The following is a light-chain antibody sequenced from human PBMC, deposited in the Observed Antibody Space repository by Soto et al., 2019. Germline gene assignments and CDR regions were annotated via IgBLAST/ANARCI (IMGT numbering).Light chain of an antibody. CDR3: SSYTSSSTLV. J-gene: IGLJ3*02. V-gene: IGLV2-14*01. CDR1: SSDVGGYNY. CDR2: DVS. Sequence: QSALTQPASVSGSPGQSITISCTGTSSDVGGYNYVSWYQQHPGKAPKLMIYDVSNRPSGVSNRLPGSKSGNTASLTISGLQAEDEADYYCSSYTSSSTLVFGGGTKVTVL.